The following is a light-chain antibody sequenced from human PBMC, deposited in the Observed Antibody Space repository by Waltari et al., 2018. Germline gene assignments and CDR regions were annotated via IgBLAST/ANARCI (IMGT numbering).Light chain of an antibody. V-gene: IGLV4-69*01. CDR1: GEYSAYA. CDR3: QTWGTGIHV. CDR2: VNADGSH. J-gene: IGLJ2*01. Sequence: HLVFTQAPSASASLGASVKLTCSLPGEYSAYAIAWHQQHPLKGLLHLMTVNADGSHKRGDGVSERFSGSSSDLDRYLIISRLQSDDEADYFCQTWGTGIHVFGSGTRLTV.